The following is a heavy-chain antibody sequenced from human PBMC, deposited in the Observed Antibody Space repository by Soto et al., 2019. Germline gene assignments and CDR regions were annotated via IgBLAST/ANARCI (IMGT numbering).Heavy chain of an antibody. J-gene: IGHJ5*02. CDR3: ARGGQQWLATRWFDP. Sequence: SETLSLTCAVYGGSFSGYYWSWIRQPPGKGLEWIGEINHSGSTNYNPSLKSRVTISVDTSKNQFSLKLSSVTAADTAVYYCARGGQQWLATRWFDPWGQGTLVTVSS. CDR1: GGSFSGYY. V-gene: IGHV4-34*01. CDR2: INHSGST. D-gene: IGHD6-19*01.